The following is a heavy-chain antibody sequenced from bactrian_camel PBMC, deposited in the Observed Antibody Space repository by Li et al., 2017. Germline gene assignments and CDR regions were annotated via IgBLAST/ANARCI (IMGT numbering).Heavy chain of an antibody. CDR2: IYTNDGST. CDR3: AATYELSSRSCGPNLSTFRF. D-gene: IGHD3*01. Sequence: VQLVESGGGSVQTGGSLGLSCRASGYSLSSSRYCMAWFREIPGKEREGVAAIYTNDGSTYYADSVKGRFIISQDNAKMTLYLQINSLKPEDTDMYYCAATYELSSRSCGPNLSTFRFWGQGTQVTVS. CDR1: GYSLSSSRYC. J-gene: IGHJ6*01. V-gene: IGHV3S1*01.